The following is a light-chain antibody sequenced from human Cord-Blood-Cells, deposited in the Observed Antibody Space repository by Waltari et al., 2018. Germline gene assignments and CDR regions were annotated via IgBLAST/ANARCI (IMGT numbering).Light chain of an antibody. V-gene: IGLV1-44*01. CDR3: AAWDDSLNGHVV. CDR2: SNE. Sequence: QSVLTQPPSASGTPGQRVTISCSGSSSNIGSNTVNWYQQLPGTAPKLLIYSNEQRPSGVPDRFAGSKSGPSASLAISGLQSEDEADYYCAAWDDSLNGHVVFGGGTKLTVL. J-gene: IGLJ2*01. CDR1: SSNIGSNT.